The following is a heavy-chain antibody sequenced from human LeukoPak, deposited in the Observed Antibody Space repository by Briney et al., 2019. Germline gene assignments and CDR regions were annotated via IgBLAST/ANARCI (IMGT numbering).Heavy chain of an antibody. CDR1: GFTFSSYS. D-gene: IGHD3-9*01. Sequence: PGGSLRLSRAASGFTFSSYSMNWVRQAPGKGLEWVSSISSSSYIYYADSVKGRFTISRDNAKNSLYLQMNSLRAEDTAVYYCAGPPLRYFDNDVFDIGAKGTMVPV. CDR3: AGPPLRYFDNDVFDI. J-gene: IGHJ3*02. V-gene: IGHV3-21*01. CDR2: ISSSSYI.